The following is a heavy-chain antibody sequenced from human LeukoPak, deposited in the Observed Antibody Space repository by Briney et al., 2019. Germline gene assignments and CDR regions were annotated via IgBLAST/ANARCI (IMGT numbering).Heavy chain of an antibody. V-gene: IGHV3-30*03. D-gene: IGHD3-3*01. J-gene: IGHJ5*02. CDR1: GXTFSGYG. CDR3: TRYDSSRFDP. Sequence: PGGSLRLSCAASGXTFSGYGVHWVRQAPGKGLEWVTGIAYDGSRKHYADSVRGRFIISRDNSRNTMDLQMNSLRVEDTAVYHCTRYDSSRFDPWGQGTPAIVSS. CDR2: IAYDGSRK.